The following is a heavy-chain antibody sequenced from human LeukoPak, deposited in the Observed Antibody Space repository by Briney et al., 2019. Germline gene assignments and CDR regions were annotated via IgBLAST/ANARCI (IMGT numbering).Heavy chain of an antibody. D-gene: IGHD1-26*01. CDR2: IYYSGST. V-gene: IGHV4-59*01. J-gene: IGHJ6*02. CDR3: ARLGRGSYPDYYYGMDV. CDR1: GGSISSYY. Sequence: PSETLSPTCTVSGGSISSYYWSWIRQPPGKGLEWIGYIYYSGSTNYNPSLKSRVTISVDTSRNQFSLKLSSVTAADTAVYYCARLGRGSYPDYYYGMDVWGQGTTVTVSS.